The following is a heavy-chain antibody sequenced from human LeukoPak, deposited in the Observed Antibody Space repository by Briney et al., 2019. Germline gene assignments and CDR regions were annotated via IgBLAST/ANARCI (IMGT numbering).Heavy chain of an antibody. CDR1: GGSIRRSSFY. CDR2: IYYSGSTSGTT. CDR3: ATDALGYCSSSTCYFDD. V-gene: IGHV4-39*07. D-gene: IGHD2-2*01. Sequence: SETLSLTCTVSGGSIRRSSFYWGWIRQPPGKGLEWIGGIYYSGSTSGTTYYNPSPESRVSISVDTSKNQFSLQMDSVTAADTAVYYCATDALGYCSSSTCYFDDWGQGTLVTVSS. J-gene: IGHJ4*02.